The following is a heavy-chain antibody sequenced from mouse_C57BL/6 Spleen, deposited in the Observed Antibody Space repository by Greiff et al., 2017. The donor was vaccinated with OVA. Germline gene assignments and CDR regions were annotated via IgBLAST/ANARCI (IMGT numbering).Heavy chain of an antibody. CDR3: ARYPPDGYYRYYAMDY. CDR2: IRNKANGYTT. Sequence: EVMLVESGGGLVQPGGSLSLSCAASGFTFTDYYMSWVRPPPGKALEWLGFIRNKANGYTTEYSASVKGRFTISRDNSQSILYLQMNALRAEDSATYYCARYPPDGYYRYYAMDYWGQGTSVTVSS. CDR1: GFTFTDYY. V-gene: IGHV7-3*01. J-gene: IGHJ4*01. D-gene: IGHD2-3*01.